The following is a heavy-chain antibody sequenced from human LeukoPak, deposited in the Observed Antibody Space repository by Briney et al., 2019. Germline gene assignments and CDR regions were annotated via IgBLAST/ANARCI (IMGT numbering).Heavy chain of an antibody. CDR1: GYTFTDCY. Sequence: ASVKVSCKASGYTFTDCYMHWVRQAPGQGFEWMGWINPNDGDTNYAQKFQGRVTMTRDTSISTAHMEVSRLRSDDTAVYYCARANFPYCSSSTCLLDYWGQGTLVTVSS. CDR2: INPNDGDT. V-gene: IGHV1-2*02. J-gene: IGHJ4*02. D-gene: IGHD2-2*01. CDR3: ARANFPYCSSSTCLLDY.